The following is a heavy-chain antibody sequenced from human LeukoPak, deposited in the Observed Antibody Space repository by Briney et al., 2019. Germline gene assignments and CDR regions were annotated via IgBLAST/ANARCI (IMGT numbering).Heavy chain of an antibody. D-gene: IGHD3-10*01. J-gene: IGHJ4*02. CDR1: GYTFTSYG. CDR2: ISAYNGGT. CDR3: ARDVPLPYYGSGTPPFDY. V-gene: IGHV1-18*04. Sequence: ASVKVSCKASGYTFTSYGISWVRQAPGQGLEWMGWISAYNGGTNYAQKLQGRVTMTTDTSTSTAYMELRSLRSDDTAVYYCARDVPLPYYGSGTPPFDYWGEGTLVTVSS.